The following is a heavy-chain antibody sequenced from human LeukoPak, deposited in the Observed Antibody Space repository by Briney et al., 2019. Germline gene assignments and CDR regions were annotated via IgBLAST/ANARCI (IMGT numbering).Heavy chain of an antibody. V-gene: IGHV3-23*01. CDR2: ISSSGGST. CDR1: GFTFDDYG. D-gene: IGHD2-21*02. Sequence: GGSLRLSCAASGFTFDDYGMSWVRQAPGKGLEWVSAISSSGGSTYYADSVKGRFTISRDNSKNTLYLQMNSLRAEDTAVYYCATTAYCGGDCYPTDWGQGTLVIVSS. J-gene: IGHJ4*02. CDR3: ATTAYCGGDCYPTD.